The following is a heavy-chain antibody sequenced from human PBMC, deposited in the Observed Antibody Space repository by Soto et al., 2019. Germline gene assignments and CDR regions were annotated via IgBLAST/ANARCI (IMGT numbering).Heavy chain of an antibody. J-gene: IGHJ6*04. D-gene: IGHD2-2*01. CDR3: TTDPRYCSSTSCYRDGGDV. Sequence: EVQLVESGGGLVKPGGSLRLSCAASGFTFSNAWMSWVRQGPGKGLEWVGRIKSKTDGGTTDYAAPVKGRFTISREDSKNTLYLQMNSLKTEDTGVYYCTTDPRYCSSTSCYRDGGDVWGKGTTVTVSS. CDR1: GFTFSNAW. CDR2: IKSKTDGGTT. V-gene: IGHV3-15*01.